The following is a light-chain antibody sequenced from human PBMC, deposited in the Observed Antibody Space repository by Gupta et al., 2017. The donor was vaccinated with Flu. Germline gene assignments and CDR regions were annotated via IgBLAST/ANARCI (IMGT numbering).Light chain of an antibody. J-gene: IGLJ2*01. Sequence: QSALTQPRSVSGYPGQSVSIPSTGTGGDVGGNNLVSWYKQNTGEAPQLMIYDVTKRPAGLPDRFYGSKAANAASPTISGLPAEDAAYYCHGSDAGNNTSVFGGGTKLTVL. CDR2: DVT. CDR3: GSDAGNNTSV. CDR1: GGDVGGNNL. V-gene: IGLV2-11*02.